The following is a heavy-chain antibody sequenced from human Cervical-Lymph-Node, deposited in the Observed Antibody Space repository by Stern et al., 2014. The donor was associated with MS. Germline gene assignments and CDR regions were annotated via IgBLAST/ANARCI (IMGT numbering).Heavy chain of an antibody. D-gene: IGHD6-13*01. V-gene: IGHV1-18*01. J-gene: IGHJ4*02. CDR3: ARDGTSSWPHYFDY. Sequence: QMQLVQSGAEVKKPGASGKVSCKTSGYTFTSFGLSWVRQAPGQGLEWVGGISGFNGNTNYAEKVQGRVTMTTDTSTSTAYMELRSLRSDDTAVYYCARDGTSSWPHYFDYWGQGTLVTVSS. CDR1: GYTFTSFG. CDR2: ISGFNGNT.